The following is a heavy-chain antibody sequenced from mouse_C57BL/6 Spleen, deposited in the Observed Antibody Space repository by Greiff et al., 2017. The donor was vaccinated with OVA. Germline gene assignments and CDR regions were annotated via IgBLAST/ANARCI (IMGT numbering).Heavy chain of an antibody. D-gene: IGHD2-4*01. V-gene: IGHV1-18*01. CDR1: GYTFTDYN. J-gene: IGHJ4*01. CDR3: ARKEDYDYAMDY. Sequence: EVQLQESGPELVKPGASVKIPCKASGYTFTDYNMDWVKQSHGKSLEWIGDINPNNGGTIYNQKFKGKATLTVDKSSSTAYMELRSLTSEDTAVYYCARKEDYDYAMDYWGQGTSVTVSS. CDR2: INPNNGGT.